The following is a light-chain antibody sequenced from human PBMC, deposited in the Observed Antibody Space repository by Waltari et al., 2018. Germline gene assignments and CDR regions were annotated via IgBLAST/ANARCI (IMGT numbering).Light chain of an antibody. J-gene: IGKJ4*01. CDR1: QSVSKY. CDR3: QQSYNTPLS. CDR2: TTS. V-gene: IGKV1-39*01. Sequence: DIQMTQSPSSLSASVEDRVPITCRASQSVSKYLNWYQQQPGKAPKLLIYTTSNLQSGVPSRFSGSGSGTDFTLTISSLQLEDLATYYCQQSYNTPLSFGGGTKVEIK.